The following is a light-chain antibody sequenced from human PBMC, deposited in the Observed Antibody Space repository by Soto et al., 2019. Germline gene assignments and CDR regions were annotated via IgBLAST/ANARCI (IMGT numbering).Light chain of an antibody. CDR2: DAS. CDR3: QQYKSNSLS. V-gene: IGKV1-5*01. Sequence: DIQMPQSPSTLSASVGDRVTITCRASQSISSWLAWYQRKPGKAPKVLIYDASSLESGVPSRFSCSGSGTEFTLTISSLQPVDFATYYCQQYKSNSLSFGGGTKVESK. CDR1: QSISSW. J-gene: IGKJ4*01.